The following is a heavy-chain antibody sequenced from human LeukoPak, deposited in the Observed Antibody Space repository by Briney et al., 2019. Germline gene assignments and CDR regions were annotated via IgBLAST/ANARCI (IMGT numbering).Heavy chain of an antibody. CDR1: GDSISCCY. V-gene: IGHV4-4*07. CDR2: IFITGST. Sequence: SETLSLTCAVSGDSISCCYWTWIRQSAGKGLEWIGRIFITGSTNYNPSLQGRVTMSVDRSKSQFSLRLKSVTAADTAVYYCVRQGYNYGAFNAWGQGTLVTVSS. D-gene: IGHD5-18*01. J-gene: IGHJ4*02. CDR3: VRQGYNYGAFNA.